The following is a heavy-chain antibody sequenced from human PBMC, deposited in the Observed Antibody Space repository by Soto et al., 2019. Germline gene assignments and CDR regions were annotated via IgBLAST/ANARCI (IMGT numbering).Heavy chain of an antibody. CDR2: IFPIDSDT. D-gene: IGHD2-21*02. V-gene: IGHV5-51*01. Sequence: GESLRISCKGSGYTFTRNWIGWVRQMPGKGLEWMGIIFPIDSDTRYSPSSQGQVTISADNSISTAYLQWSSLKASDTAIYYCATPGGRDFNAFDVWGQGTMVTVSS. CDR3: ATPGGRDFNAFDV. J-gene: IGHJ3*01. CDR1: GYTFTRNW.